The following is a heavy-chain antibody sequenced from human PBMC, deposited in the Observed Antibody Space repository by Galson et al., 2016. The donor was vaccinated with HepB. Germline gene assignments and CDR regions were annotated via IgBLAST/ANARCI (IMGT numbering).Heavy chain of an antibody. V-gene: IGHV3-23*01. CDR2: INNGGNS. J-gene: IGHJ4*01. Sequence: SLRLSCAASGFTISRYAMSWVRQAPGMGLEWVAAINNGGNSYYAHSGRGRFSVSRSDSENMFFLQMNSLRPEDAATYFCAKDHPSGGWPTFESWGQGTPVTVSS. D-gene: IGHD6-19*01. CDR3: AKDHPSGGWPTFES. CDR1: GFTISRYA.